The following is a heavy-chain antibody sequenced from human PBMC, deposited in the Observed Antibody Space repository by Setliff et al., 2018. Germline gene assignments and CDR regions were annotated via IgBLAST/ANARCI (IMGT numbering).Heavy chain of an antibody. CDR3: ARTCSGSGCYAGLES. CDR2: IWDDGGNK. J-gene: IGHJ4*02. D-gene: IGHD2-15*01. CDR1: GFTFSSYR. Sequence: GGSLRLSCAASGFTFSSYRMHWVRQAPGKGLEWVAVIWDDGGNKYHADSVKGRFTISRDDSKNTLYLQMNSLRPEDTAVYYCARTCSGSGCYAGLESWGQGTPVTVSS. V-gene: IGHV3-33*08.